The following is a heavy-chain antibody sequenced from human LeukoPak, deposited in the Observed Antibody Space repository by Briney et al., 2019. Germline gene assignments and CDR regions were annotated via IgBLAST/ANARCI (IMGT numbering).Heavy chain of an antibody. Sequence: PGGSLRLSCSASGFTFSSYAMSWVRQAPGKGLEWVSSISLRGADTNYADSVKGRFTISRDDSKNALYLQMSSLRAEDTAVYFCARRGCYGGNCDPCDYWGQGTLVTVSS. V-gene: IGHV3-23*01. CDR2: ISLRGADT. CDR1: GFTFSSYA. J-gene: IGHJ4*02. CDR3: ARRGCYGGNCDPCDY. D-gene: IGHD2-15*01.